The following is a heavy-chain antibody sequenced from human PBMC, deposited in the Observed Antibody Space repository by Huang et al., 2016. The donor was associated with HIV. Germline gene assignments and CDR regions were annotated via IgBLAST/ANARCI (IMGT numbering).Heavy chain of an antibody. J-gene: IGHJ4*02. V-gene: IGHV3-11*01. CDR3: ARSSGELGAPHN. Sequence: QVQLVESGGGLVKPGGSLRLSCAASGFTFSDYYMSWIRQAPGKRLELVSYMSRSGSDIYYTDSVKGRFTISRDNAKNSLYLQMNSLRAEDTAVYYCARSSGELGAPHNWGQGTLVTVSS. D-gene: IGHD1-26*01. CDR1: GFTFSDYY. CDR2: MSRSGSDI.